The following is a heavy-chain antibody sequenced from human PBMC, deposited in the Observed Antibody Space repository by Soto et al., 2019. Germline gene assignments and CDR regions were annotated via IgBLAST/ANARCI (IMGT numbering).Heavy chain of an antibody. D-gene: IGHD6-13*01. CDR1: GYTFTSYY. CDR3: ARDGGTYSSSWYEVY. CDR2: INPSGGST. V-gene: IGHV1-46*01. J-gene: IGHJ4*02. Sequence: ASVKVSCKASGYTFTSYYMHWVRQAPGQGLEWMGIINPSGGSTSYAQKFQGRVTMTRDTSTSTVYMELSSLRSEDTAVYYCARDGGTYSSSWYEVYWGQGTLVTLSS.